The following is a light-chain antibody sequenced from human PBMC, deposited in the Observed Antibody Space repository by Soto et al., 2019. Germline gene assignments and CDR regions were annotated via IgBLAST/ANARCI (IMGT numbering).Light chain of an antibody. V-gene: IGKV3-11*01. CDR1: QSVSSY. Sequence: EIVLTQSPATLSLSPGERATLSCRASQSVSSYLAWYQQKPGQAPRLLIYDASNRATGIPARFSGSGSGTDFNLTISSLEPEDVAVSYCQPRSNWPLTFGGGTKVEIK. CDR3: QPRSNWPLT. CDR2: DAS. J-gene: IGKJ4*01.